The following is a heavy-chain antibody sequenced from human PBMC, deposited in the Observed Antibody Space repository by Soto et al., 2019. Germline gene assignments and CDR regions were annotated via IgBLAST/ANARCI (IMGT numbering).Heavy chain of an antibody. V-gene: IGHV4-31*01. CDR2: IYYSGTT. Sequence: QVQLQESGPGLVKPSQTLSLTCTVSGGSISSGGYYWSWIRQHPGKGLEWIGYIYYSGTTYYNPSTXSXXTKSVDPSKNQFPLKLGPVTAADPAVYSCARRVHPWGQGTLVTVSS. CDR3: ARRVHP. CDR1: GGSISSGGYY. J-gene: IGHJ5*02.